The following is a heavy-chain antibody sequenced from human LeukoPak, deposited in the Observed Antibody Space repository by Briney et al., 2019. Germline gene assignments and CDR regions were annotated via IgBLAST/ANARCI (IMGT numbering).Heavy chain of an antibody. CDR2: ISAYSGNT. J-gene: IGHJ4*02. D-gene: IGHD1-7*01. CDR1: GYTFTSYG. CDR3: ARVELYRNYFDY. Sequence: ASVKVSCKASGYTFTSYGISWVRQAPGQGLEWMGWISAYSGNTNYAQKLQGRVTMTTDTSTSTAYMELRSLRSDDTAVYYCARVELYRNYFDYWGQGTLVTVSS. V-gene: IGHV1-18*01.